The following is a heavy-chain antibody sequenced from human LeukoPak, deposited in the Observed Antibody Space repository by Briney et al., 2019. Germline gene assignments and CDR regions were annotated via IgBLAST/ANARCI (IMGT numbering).Heavy chain of an antibody. V-gene: IGHV4-59*01. CDR1: GGSISSYY. J-gene: IGHJ4*02. CDR2: IYYSGST. CDR3: ARGVAAAGLKFDY. Sequence: SETLSLTCTVSGGSISSYYWSWIRQPPGKGPEWIGFIYYSGSTNYNPSLKSRVTISVDTSKNQFSLKLSSVTAADTAVYYCARGVAAAGLKFDYWGQGTLVTVSS. D-gene: IGHD6-13*01.